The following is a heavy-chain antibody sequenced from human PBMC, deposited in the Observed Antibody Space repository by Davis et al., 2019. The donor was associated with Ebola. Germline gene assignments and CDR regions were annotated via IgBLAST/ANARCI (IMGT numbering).Heavy chain of an antibody. J-gene: IGHJ4*02. CDR2: INPNSGGT. D-gene: IGHD4-17*01. CDR1: GYTFTGYY. V-gene: IGHV1-2*04. Sequence: ASVKVSCKASGYTFTGYYMHWVRQAPGQGLEWMGWINPNSGGTNYAQKFQGWVTMTRDTSICTAYMELSRLRSGDTAVYYCARVGTTVTTYDYWGQGTLVTVSS. CDR3: ARVGTTVTTYDY.